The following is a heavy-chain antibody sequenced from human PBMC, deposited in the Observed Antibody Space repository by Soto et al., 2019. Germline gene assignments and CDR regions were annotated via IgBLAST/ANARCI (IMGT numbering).Heavy chain of an antibody. CDR1: GFTFSSYW. CDR2: IKQDGSEK. Sequence: GGSLRLSCAASGFTFSSYWMSWVRQAPGKGLEWVANIKQDGSEKYYVDSVKGRFTISRDNAKKSLYLQMNSLRAEDTAVYYCARDRIAAAGRRDYGMDVWGQGTTVTVSS. D-gene: IGHD6-13*01. V-gene: IGHV3-7*03. J-gene: IGHJ6*02. CDR3: ARDRIAAAGRRDYGMDV.